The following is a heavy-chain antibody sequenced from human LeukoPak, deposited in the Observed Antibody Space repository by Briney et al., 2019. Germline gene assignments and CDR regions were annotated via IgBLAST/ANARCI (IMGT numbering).Heavy chain of an antibody. D-gene: IGHD3-22*01. CDR3: ARHYYDRSDSYSFDY. CDR1: GGSISGYY. J-gene: IGHJ4*02. Sequence: SGTLSLTCTVSGGSISGYYWSWIRQPPGKGLEWIGYIFSSGSTNYNPSLKSRVTISEDTSVNQFSLKLSSVTAADTAVYYCARHYYDRSDSYSFDYWGQGTLVTVSS. CDR2: IFSSGST. V-gene: IGHV4-59*08.